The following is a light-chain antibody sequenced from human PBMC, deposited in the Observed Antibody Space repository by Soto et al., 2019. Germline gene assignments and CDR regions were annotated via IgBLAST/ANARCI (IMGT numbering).Light chain of an antibody. CDR2: EVI. CDR1: SSDVGGYNY. Sequence: QSALTQPASVSGSPGQSITISCTGTSSDVGGYNYVSWYQQHPGRAPKLMIYEVINRPSGVSNRFSGSKSGNTASLTISGLQAEDEADYYCSPYTSSTTYVFGTGTKVTVL. CDR3: SPYTSSTTYV. J-gene: IGLJ1*01. V-gene: IGLV2-14*01.